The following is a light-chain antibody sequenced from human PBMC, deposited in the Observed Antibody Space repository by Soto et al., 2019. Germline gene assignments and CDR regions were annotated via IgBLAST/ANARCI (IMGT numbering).Light chain of an antibody. CDR1: SSDVGGYNY. V-gene: IGLV2-14*01. J-gene: IGLJ3*02. Sequence: QSALTQPASVSGFPGQSITISCTGTSSDVGGYNYVSWYQQHSGKVPKLMIYDVSDRPSGVSNRFSGSKSGNTASLTISGLQAEDEADYYCSSYTSSSTWVFGGGTKLTVL. CDR2: DVS. CDR3: SSYTSSSTWV.